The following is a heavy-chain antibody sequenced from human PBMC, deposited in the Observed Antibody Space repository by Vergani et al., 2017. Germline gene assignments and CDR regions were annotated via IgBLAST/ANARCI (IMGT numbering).Heavy chain of an antibody. CDR1: GYTFTGYY. V-gene: IGHV1-2*02. J-gene: IGHJ6*02. CDR2: INPNSGGT. D-gene: IGHD3-10*01. Sequence: QVQLVQSGAEVKKPGASVKVSCKASGYTFTGYYMHWVRQAPGQGLEWMGWINPNSGGTNYAQKFQGRVTMTRDTSISTAYMELSSLRSEDTAVYYCARDRGITRGTYYYYYYGMDVWGQGTTVTVSS. CDR3: ARDRGITRGTYYYYYYGMDV.